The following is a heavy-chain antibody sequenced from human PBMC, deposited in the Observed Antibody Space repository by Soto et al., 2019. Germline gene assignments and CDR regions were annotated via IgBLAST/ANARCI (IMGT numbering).Heavy chain of an antibody. CDR2: ISYDGSNK. J-gene: IGHJ4*02. CDR1: GFTFSSYA. Sequence: QVQLVESGRGVVQPGRSLRLSCAASGFTFSSYAMHWVRQAPGKGLEWVAVISYDGSNKYYADSVKGRFTISRDNSKNTLYLQMNSLRAEDTAVYYCAREWWGAGTTPYFDYWGQGTLVTVSS. D-gene: IGHD1-7*01. CDR3: AREWWGAGTTPYFDY. V-gene: IGHV3-30-3*01.